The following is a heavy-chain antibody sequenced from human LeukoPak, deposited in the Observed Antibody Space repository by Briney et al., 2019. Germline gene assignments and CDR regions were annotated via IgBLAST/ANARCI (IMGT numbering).Heavy chain of an antibody. D-gene: IGHD3-10*01. CDR1: GFTFSSYS. CDR2: ISSSSSYI. CDR3: ARAPSPTMVRGVGY. Sequence: GGSLRLSCAASGFTFSSYSMNWVRQAPGKGLEWVSSISSSSSYIYYADSVKGRFTISRDNAKNSLYLRMNSLRAEDTAVYYCARAPSPTMVRGVGYWGQGTLVTVSS. J-gene: IGHJ4*02. V-gene: IGHV3-21*01.